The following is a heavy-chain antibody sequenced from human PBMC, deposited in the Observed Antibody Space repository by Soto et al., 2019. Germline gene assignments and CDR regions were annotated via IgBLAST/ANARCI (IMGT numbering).Heavy chain of an antibody. D-gene: IGHD4-17*01. J-gene: IGHJ4*01. CDR3: AKMGGTVNTGYYFDS. CDR1: GFTFISYG. Sequence: QVQLVESGGGVVQPGRSLRLSCAASGFTFISYGLHWVRQAAGKGLEWVAVISYDGRNKYYADSVKGRFTISRDNSQNTVYLQMTSLRADDTAVYYCAKMGGTVNTGYYFDSWGHGTLVTVSS. V-gene: IGHV3-30*18. CDR2: ISYDGRNK.